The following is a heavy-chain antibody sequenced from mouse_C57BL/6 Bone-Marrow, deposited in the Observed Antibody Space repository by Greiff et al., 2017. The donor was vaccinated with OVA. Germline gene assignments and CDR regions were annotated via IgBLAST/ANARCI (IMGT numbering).Heavy chain of an antibody. V-gene: IGHV5-16*01. Sequence: EVQRVESEGGLVQPGSSMKLSCTASGFTFSDYYMAWVRQVPEKGLEWVANINYDGSSTYYLDSLKSRFIISRDNAKNILYLQMSSLKYEDTATYYCARVTTVVRFWYFDVWGTGTTVTVSS. CDR2: INYDGSST. J-gene: IGHJ1*03. CDR1: GFTFSDYY. CDR3: ARVTTVVRFWYFDV. D-gene: IGHD1-1*01.